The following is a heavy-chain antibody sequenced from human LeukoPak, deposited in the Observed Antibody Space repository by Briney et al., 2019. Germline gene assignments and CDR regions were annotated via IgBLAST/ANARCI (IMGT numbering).Heavy chain of an antibody. CDR1: GGTFSSYA. CDR3: ARDRYYRGSGSYERYYYYYGMDV. D-gene: IGHD3-10*01. J-gene: IGHJ6*02. Sequence: APVKVSCKASGGTFSSYAISWVRQAPGQGLEWMGGIIPIFGTANYAQKFQGRVTITADESTSTAYMELSSLRSEDTAVYYCARDRYYRGSGSYERYYYYYGMDVWGQGTTVTVSS. CDR2: IIPIFGTA. V-gene: IGHV1-69*13.